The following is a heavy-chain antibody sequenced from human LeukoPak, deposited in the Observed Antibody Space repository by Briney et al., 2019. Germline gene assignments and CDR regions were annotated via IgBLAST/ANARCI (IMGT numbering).Heavy chain of an antibody. CDR3: ARLKDFWSGYPYNWFDP. CDR1: GFTFSDHY. J-gene: IGHJ5*02. V-gene: IGHV4-39*01. D-gene: IGHD3-3*01. Sequence: PGGSLRLPCAASGFTFSDHYMDWIRQGPGRGLEWIGSIYYSGSTYYNPSLKSRVTISVDTSKNQFSLKLSSVTAADTAVYYCARLKDFWSGYPYNWFDPWGQGTLVTVSS. CDR2: IYYSGST.